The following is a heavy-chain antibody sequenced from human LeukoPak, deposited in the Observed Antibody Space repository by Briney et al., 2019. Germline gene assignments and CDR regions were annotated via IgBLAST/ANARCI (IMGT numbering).Heavy chain of an antibody. V-gene: IGHV5-51*01. CDR1: GYTFTNYW. J-gene: IGHJ4*02. CDR3: ASIGSGWYKRNFDY. Sequence: GESLKISCKASGYTFTNYWIGWVRQMPGKGLEWIGTIYPGDSDTRYSPSFQGQVTISADKSISTAYLQWSSLRASDTAIYYCASIGSGWYKRNFDYWGQGTLVTVSS. D-gene: IGHD6-19*01. CDR2: IYPGDSDT.